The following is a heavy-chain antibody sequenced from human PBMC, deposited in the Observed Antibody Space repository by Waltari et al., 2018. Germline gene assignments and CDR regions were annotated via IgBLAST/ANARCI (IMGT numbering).Heavy chain of an antibody. D-gene: IGHD3-22*01. CDR1: GGTFSSYA. Sequence: QVQLVQSGAEVKKPGSSVKVSCKASGGTFSSYAISWVRQAPGQGLEWMGRIIPIFGTANYAQKFQGRVTITADKSTSTAYMELNSLRSEDTAVYYCASPTYYYDSSGYYFQHWGQGTLVTVSS. J-gene: IGHJ1*01. CDR3: ASPTYYYDSSGYYFQH. CDR2: IIPIFGTA. V-gene: IGHV1-69*14.